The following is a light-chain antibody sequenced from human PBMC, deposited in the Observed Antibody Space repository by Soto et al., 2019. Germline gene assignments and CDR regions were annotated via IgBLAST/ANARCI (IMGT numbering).Light chain of an antibody. CDR2: KAS. Sequence: DIQMTQFPSTLSASVGDRVTITCRASESIRSWLAWYQQKPGKAPKILIYKASTLQSGVPSRFTGSGSGTEFTLTISSLQPDDFATYYCQHYSVFHLTFGGGTKVEIK. J-gene: IGKJ4*01. V-gene: IGKV1-5*03. CDR1: ESIRSW. CDR3: QHYSVFHLT.